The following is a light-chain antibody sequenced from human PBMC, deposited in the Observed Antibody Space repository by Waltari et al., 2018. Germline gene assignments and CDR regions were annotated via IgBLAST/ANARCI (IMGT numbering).Light chain of an antibody. Sequence: QSALTQSPSVSGAAGQRVTISCTGSSSNIGAGFGVHWYQQLPGTAPKLLIYDNKKRPSGVPDRFSGSKSGTSASLAITGLQAEDEADYYCQSHDSSIWVFGGGTKLTVL. CDR1: SSNIGAGFG. CDR3: QSHDSSIWV. CDR2: DNK. J-gene: IGLJ3*02. V-gene: IGLV1-40*01.